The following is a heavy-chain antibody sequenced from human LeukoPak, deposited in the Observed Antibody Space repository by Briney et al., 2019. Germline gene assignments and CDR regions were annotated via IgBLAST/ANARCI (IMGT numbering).Heavy chain of an antibody. CDR1: GVPICSFY. D-gene: IGHD6-19*01. J-gene: IGHJ6*02. Sequence: SETLSLTCTVSGVPICSFYGRWIRQPPGDGLVGFGSIHYSGSTNYTPSLKSRVTISADTSKNQSYLKLSSVTAADTAVYYCASSSVSIAVADGMDVWGQGTTVTVSS. V-gene: IGHV4-59*01. CDR3: ASSSVSIAVADGMDV. CDR2: IHYSGST.